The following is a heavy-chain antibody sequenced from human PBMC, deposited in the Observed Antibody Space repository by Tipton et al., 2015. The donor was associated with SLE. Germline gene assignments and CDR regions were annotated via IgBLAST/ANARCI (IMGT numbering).Heavy chain of an antibody. CDR3: AREMEYSSSSGGFDY. V-gene: IGHV4-4*07. CDR2: IHSSGST. J-gene: IGHJ4*02. Sequence: TLSLTCTVFGGSISSYYWSWIRQPAGKGLEWIGQIHSSGSTSYNPSLKSRVSISVDMSKNQVSLKLSSVTAADMAVYYCAREMEYSSSSGGFDYWGQGTLVTVSS. CDR1: GGSISSYY. D-gene: IGHD6-6*01.